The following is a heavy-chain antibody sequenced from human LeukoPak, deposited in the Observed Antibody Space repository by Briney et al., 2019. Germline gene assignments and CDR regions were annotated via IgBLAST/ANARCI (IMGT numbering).Heavy chain of an antibody. D-gene: IGHD5-18*01. Sequence: GRSLRLSCAASGFTFSSYGMRWVRQAPGKGLEWVAVISYDGSNKYYADSVKGRFTISRDNSKNTLYLQMNSLRAEDTAVYYCAKDFGYSYGLCFDYWGQGTLVTVSS. CDR3: AKDFGYSYGLCFDY. CDR2: ISYDGSNK. J-gene: IGHJ4*02. V-gene: IGHV3-30*18. CDR1: GFTFSSYG.